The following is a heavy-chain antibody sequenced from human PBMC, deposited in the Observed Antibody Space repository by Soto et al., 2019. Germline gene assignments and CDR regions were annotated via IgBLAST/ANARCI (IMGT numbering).Heavy chain of an antibody. D-gene: IGHD3-16*01. CDR1: GDSLTRNY. CDR3: TRPALFMTTFDS. V-gene: IGHV4-59*01. Sequence: PSETLSLTCTVSGDSLTRNYWSWIRQPPGKGLEWLAFIHNGQTTNYNPSLVGRFSVSVDTSKSQLSLNLNSVTAADTAVYYCTRPALFMTTFDSWGPGILVTVSS. J-gene: IGHJ4*02. CDR2: IHNGQTT.